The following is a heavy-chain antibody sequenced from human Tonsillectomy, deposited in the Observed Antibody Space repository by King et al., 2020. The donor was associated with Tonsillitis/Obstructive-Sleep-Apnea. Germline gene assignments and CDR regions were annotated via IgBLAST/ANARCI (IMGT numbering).Heavy chain of an antibody. J-gene: IGHJ2*01. CDR3: VRVAGREQLVSGTWYFDL. CDR2: FNPSDDTT. V-gene: IGHV1-46*01. D-gene: IGHD6-6*01. CDR1: GYTFINYF. Sequence: VQLVQSGAEVKKPGASVKVSCKASGYTFINYFMQWVRQAPGQGLEWMGIFNPSDDTTSYAPKFQDRITITRDTSTSTIYMGLSTLRSEDTAVYYCVRVAGREQLVSGTWYFDLWGRGTLVSVSS.